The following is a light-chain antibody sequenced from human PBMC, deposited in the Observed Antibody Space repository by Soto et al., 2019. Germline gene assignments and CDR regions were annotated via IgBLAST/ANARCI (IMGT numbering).Light chain of an antibody. CDR1: QSVSSS. V-gene: IGKV3-15*01. Sequence: EIGMTQSPGTLSVSPGERATLSCRASQSVSSSLAWYQQRPGQAPRLLIYGASTRATGVPARFSGSGSGTEFTLTITSLQSEDFAVYYCQQYNNWPPYTFGQGNKLQIK. J-gene: IGKJ2*01. CDR3: QQYNNWPPYT. CDR2: GAS.